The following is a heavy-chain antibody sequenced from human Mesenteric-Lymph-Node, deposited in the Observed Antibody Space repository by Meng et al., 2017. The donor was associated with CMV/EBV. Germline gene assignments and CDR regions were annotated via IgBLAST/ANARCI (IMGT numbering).Heavy chain of an antibody. CDR1: GFTFSDYA. V-gene: IGHV3-21*01. Sequence: GESLKISCAASGFTFSDYAMSWVRQAPGKGLEWVSFISSSSTYIYYADSVKGRFTVSRDNAKNSLYLQMNSLRAEDRAVYYCAREIREGGYYYYFAMDVWGQGTTVTVSS. CDR3: AREIREGGYYYYFAMDV. CDR2: ISSSSTYI. D-gene: IGHD2-15*01. J-gene: IGHJ6*02.